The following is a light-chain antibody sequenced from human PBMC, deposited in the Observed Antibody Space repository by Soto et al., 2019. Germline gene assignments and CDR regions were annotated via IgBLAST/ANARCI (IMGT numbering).Light chain of an antibody. CDR1: SSDVGDYNY. Sequence: LTQPASVSGSPGQSITISCTGTSSDVGDYNYVSWYQQYPGKAPKLMIYEVNNRPSGVSNRFSGSKSGNTASLTISGLQAEDEAAYYCRSYTSGSTLNVFGTGTKVTVL. J-gene: IGLJ1*01. CDR2: EVN. CDR3: RSYTSGSTLNV. V-gene: IGLV2-14*01.